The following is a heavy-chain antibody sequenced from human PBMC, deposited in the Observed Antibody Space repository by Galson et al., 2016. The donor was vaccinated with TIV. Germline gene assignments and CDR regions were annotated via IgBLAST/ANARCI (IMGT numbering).Heavy chain of an antibody. D-gene: IGHD4-17*01. CDR3: ARQTTRSFDS. Sequence: QSGAEVKKPGESLKISCKASGYSFTTYWIAWVRQMPGKGLEWLGIIFPDDSETAYSPSFEGQVTISVDKSPNLAYVQWNSLRTSDTAMYYCARQTTRSFDSWGQGTRVTVSS. J-gene: IGHJ4*02. CDR1: GYSFTTYW. V-gene: IGHV5-51*01. CDR2: IFPDDSET.